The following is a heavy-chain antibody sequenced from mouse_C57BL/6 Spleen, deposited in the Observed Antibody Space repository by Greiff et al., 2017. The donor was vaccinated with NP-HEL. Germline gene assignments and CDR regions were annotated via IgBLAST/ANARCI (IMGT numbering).Heavy chain of an antibody. D-gene: IGHD2-3*01. CDR2: IDPANGNT. Sequence: EVQRVESVAELVRPGASVKLSCTASGFNIKNTYMHWVKQRPEQGLEWIGRIDPANGNTKYAPKFQGKATITADTSSNTAYLQLSSLTSEDTAIYYCASPYDGYAWFAYWGQGTLVTVSA. J-gene: IGHJ3*01. CDR1: GFNIKNTY. CDR3: ASPYDGYAWFAY. V-gene: IGHV14-3*01.